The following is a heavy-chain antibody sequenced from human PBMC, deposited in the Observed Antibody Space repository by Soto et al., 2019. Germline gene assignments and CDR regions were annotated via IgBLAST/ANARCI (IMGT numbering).Heavy chain of an antibody. V-gene: IGHV4-31*03. CDR2: IYYSGST. D-gene: IGHD2-21*02. CDR3: ARGCDPPYFDY. Sequence: QVQLQESGPGLVKPSQTLSLTCTVSGGSISSGGYYWSWIRQHPGKGLEWIGYIYYSGSTYYNPSLTSRVTISVDTSNNQFSLKLSPVTAADKAVYYCARGCDPPYFDYWGQGTLVTVSS. CDR1: GGSISSGGYY. J-gene: IGHJ4*02.